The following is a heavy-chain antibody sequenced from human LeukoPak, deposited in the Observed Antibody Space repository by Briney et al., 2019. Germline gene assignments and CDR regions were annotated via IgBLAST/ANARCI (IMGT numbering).Heavy chain of an antibody. J-gene: IGHJ4*02. CDR3: AREFGHNRWYFDY. Sequence: GGSLRLSCAASGFTFSSYGMHWVRQAPGKGLEWVTVVSADGRTQLYSDSVKGRFTVSRDNSLNTLHLQMNSLKTEDTAVYYCAREFGHNRWYFDYWGQGALVTVSS. D-gene: IGHD5-24*01. CDR1: GFTFSSYG. V-gene: IGHV3-30*03. CDR2: VSADGRTQ.